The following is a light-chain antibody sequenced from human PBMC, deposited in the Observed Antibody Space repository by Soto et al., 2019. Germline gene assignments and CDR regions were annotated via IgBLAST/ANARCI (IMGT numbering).Light chain of an antibody. CDR2: DVN. CDR1: SSDVGGYNY. CDR3: CSYAGSYIWV. V-gene: IGLV2-11*01. J-gene: IGLJ3*02. Sequence: QSALTQPRSVSGSPGQSVTISCTGTSSDVGGYNYVSWYQQHPGKAPKLMIYDVNKRPSGVPDRFSGSKSGNTASLTISGLQADDEADYYCCSYAGSYIWVFGGGTKVTVL.